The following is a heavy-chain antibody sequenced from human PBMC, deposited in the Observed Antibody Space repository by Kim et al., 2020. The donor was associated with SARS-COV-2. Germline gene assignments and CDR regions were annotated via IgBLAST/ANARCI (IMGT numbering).Heavy chain of an antibody. D-gene: IGHD7-27*01. V-gene: IGHV1-69*01. J-gene: IGHJ5*02. CDR3: ARVIPWAWFDP. CDR2: A. Sequence: ANYAQKLQGRVTITADESTSTAYMELSSLRSEDTAVYYCARVIPWAWFDPWGQGTLVTVSS.